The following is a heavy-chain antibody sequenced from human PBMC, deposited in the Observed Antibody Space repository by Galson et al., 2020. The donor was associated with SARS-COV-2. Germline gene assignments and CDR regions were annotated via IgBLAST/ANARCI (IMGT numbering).Heavy chain of an antibody. V-gene: IGHV3-74*01. J-gene: IGHJ3*02. Sequence: GGSLRLSCAASGFTSSSYWMHWVRQAPGKGLVWVSRIIGDGTSTSYADSVKGRFTISRDNAKNTLYLQMNSLRAEDTAVYYCAREVEPYYCSGGRCYTHDAFDIWGQGTMVTVSS. CDR2: IIGDGTST. CDR3: AREVEPYYCSGGRCYTHDAFDI. CDR1: GFTSSSYW. D-gene: IGHD2-15*01.